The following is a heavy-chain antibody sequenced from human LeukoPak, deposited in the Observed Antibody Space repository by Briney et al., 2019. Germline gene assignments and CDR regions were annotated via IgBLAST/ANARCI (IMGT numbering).Heavy chain of an antibody. J-gene: IGHJ4*02. Sequence: NSSETLSLTCAVYGGSFSGYYWSWIRQPPGKGLEWIGEINHSGSTNYNPSLKSRVTISVDTSKNQFSLKLSSVTAADTAAYYCARVRYNYGDSDYWGQGTLVTVSS. CDR1: GGSFSGYY. CDR3: ARVRYNYGDSDY. V-gene: IGHV4-34*01. D-gene: IGHD5-18*01. CDR2: INHSGST.